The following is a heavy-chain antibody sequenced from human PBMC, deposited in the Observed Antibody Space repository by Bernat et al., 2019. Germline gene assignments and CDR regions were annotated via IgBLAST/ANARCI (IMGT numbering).Heavy chain of an antibody. J-gene: IGHJ6*03. Sequence: VQLVESGGGLVQPGGSLKLSCAASGFTVSASAIHWVRQASGGGLGGVGRIRNKTNNYATAYGASVKGRFTISKDDSKNTAYLQMNSLKTEDTAVYYCITTKDYYMDVWGKGTTVTVSS. CDR1: GFTVSASA. D-gene: IGHD1-26*01. CDR2: IRNKTNNYAT. V-gene: IGHV3-73*02. CDR3: ITTKDYYMDV.